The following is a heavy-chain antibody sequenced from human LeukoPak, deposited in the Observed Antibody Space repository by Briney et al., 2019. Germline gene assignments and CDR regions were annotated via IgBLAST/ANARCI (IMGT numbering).Heavy chain of an antibody. CDR3: ARFPYCSSTSCPPQY. V-gene: IGHV4-34*01. J-gene: IGHJ4*02. CDR1: GGSFSGYY. Sequence: SETLSLICAVYGGSFSGYYWSWIRQPPGKGLDWIGEINRSGSTNYNPSLKSRVTISVDTSKNQFSLKLSSVTAADTAVYYCARFPYCSSTSCPPQYWGQGTLVTVSS. D-gene: IGHD2-2*01. CDR2: INRSGST.